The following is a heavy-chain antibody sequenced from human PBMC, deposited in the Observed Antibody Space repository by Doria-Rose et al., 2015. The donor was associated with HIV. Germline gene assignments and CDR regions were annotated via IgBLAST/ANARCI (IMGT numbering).Heavy chain of an antibody. J-gene: IGHJ4*02. Sequence: ESGPVLVKPTETLTLTCTVSGVSLSSPGMGVSWIRQPPGKALEWLANIFSDDERYYTTSLKSRLTISRGTSKSQVALTMTDMDPVDTATYYCARIKSSRWYHKYYFDFWGQGTLVIVSA. CDR2: IFSDDER. CDR3: ARIKSSRWYHKYYFDF. CDR1: GVSLSSPGMG. D-gene: IGHD6-13*01. V-gene: IGHV2-26*01.